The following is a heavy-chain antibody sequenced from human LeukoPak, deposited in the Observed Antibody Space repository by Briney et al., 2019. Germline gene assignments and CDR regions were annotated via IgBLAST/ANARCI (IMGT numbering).Heavy chain of an antibody. D-gene: IGHD2-8*01. V-gene: IGHV1-2*02. J-gene: IGHJ3*02. CDR2: INPDNADT. Sequence: ASVKVSCKASGYTFTGHYMHWVRQAPGQGLEWMGSINPDNADTNYAQNFQGRVTMTRDTSLNTAYMDLSRLRSDDTAVYYCAIMGDTFDIWGQGTMVTVSS. CDR1: GYTFTGHY. CDR3: AIMGDTFDI.